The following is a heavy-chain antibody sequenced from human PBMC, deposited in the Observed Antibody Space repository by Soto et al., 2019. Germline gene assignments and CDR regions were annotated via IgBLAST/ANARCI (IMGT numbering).Heavy chain of an antibody. D-gene: IGHD2-21*02. CDR3: ARLTGGNLPEYFQH. CDR1: GGSISSSSYY. Sequence: SETLSLTCTVSGGSISSSSYYWGWIRQPPGKGLEWIGSIYYSGSTYYNPSLKSRVTISVDTSKNQFSLKLSSVTAADTAVHYCARLTGGNLPEYFQHWGQGTLVTVSS. J-gene: IGHJ1*01. CDR2: IYYSGST. V-gene: IGHV4-39*01.